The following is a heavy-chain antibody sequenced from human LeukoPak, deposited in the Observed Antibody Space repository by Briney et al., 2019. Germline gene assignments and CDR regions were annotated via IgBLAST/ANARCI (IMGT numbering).Heavy chain of an antibody. CDR2: INPNSGGT. CDR3: ARASDYGDYVVFDY. D-gene: IGHD4-17*01. Sequence: ASVKVSCKASGGTFSSYAISWVRQAPGQGLEWMGRINPNSGGTNYAQKFQGRVTMTRDTSISTAYMELSRLRSDDTAVYYCARASDYGDYVVFDYWGQGTLVTVSS. V-gene: IGHV1-2*06. J-gene: IGHJ4*02. CDR1: GGTFSSYA.